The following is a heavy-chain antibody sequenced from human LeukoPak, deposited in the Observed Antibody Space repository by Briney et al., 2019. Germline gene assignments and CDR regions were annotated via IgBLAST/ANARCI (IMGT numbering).Heavy chain of an antibody. D-gene: IGHD5-24*01. J-gene: IGHJ6*03. CDR3: ASSLITSYYYYYYMDV. CDR1: GGSISDYY. Sequence: SETLSLTCTVPGGSISDYYWSWIRQPPWKGLEWIGYIYYRGSINYNPSLKSRVTISVDTSKNQVSLKVSSVIAADTAVYYCASSLITSYYYYYYMDVWGKGTTVTVSS. V-gene: IGHV4-59*08. CDR2: IYYRGSI.